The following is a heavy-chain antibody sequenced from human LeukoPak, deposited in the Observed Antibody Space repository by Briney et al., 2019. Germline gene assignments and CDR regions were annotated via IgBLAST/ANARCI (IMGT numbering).Heavy chain of an antibody. Sequence: GGSLRLSCAASGFTFSSYGMHWVRQAPGKGLEWVAFIRYDGSNKYYADSVKGRFTISRDNSKNTLYLEMNSLRAEGTAVYYCAKAEYQLLCNGEYFDYWGQGTLVTVSS. D-gene: IGHD2-2*01. CDR2: IRYDGSNK. CDR3: AKAEYQLLCNGEYFDY. V-gene: IGHV3-30*02. CDR1: GFTFSSYG. J-gene: IGHJ4*02.